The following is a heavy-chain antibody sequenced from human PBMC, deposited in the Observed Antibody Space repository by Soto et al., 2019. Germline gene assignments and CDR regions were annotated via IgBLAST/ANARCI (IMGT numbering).Heavy chain of an antibody. Sequence: GGSLRLSCAASGFTFSSYAMHWVRQAPGKGLEWVAVISYDGSNKYYADSVKGRFTISRDNSKNTLYLQMNSLRAEDTAVYYCARDGPDTAMVGYYYYYGMDVWGQGTTVTSP. CDR3: ARDGPDTAMVGYYYYYGMDV. CDR1: GFTFSSYA. CDR2: ISYDGSNK. D-gene: IGHD5-18*01. J-gene: IGHJ6*02. V-gene: IGHV3-30-3*01.